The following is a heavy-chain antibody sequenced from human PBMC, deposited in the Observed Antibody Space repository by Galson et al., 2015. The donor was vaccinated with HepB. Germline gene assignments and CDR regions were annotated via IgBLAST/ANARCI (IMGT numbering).Heavy chain of an antibody. Sequence: SVKVSCKASGGTFSSYAISWVRQAPGQGLEWMGGIIPIFGTANYAQKFQGRVTITADESTSTAYMELSSLRSEDTAVYYCARLVGELPMNWFDPWGQGTLVTVSS. CDR1: GGTFSSYA. D-gene: IGHD3-16*01. V-gene: IGHV1-69*13. CDR3: ARLVGELPMNWFDP. CDR2: IIPIFGTA. J-gene: IGHJ5*02.